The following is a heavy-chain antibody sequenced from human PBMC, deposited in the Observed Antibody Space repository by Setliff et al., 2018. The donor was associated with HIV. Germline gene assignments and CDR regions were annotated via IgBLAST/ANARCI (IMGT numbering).Heavy chain of an antibody. D-gene: IGHD6-19*01. V-gene: IGHV1-18*01. Sequence: ASVKVSCKASGYNFITFGINWVRQAPGQGLEWMGTISTYSGKTDYAEKFQGRLTMTMDTSTRTVFMELRSLTLDDTSVYYCARGRAPNIVVAASLDIWGQGTLVTVSS. CDR1: GYNFITFG. CDR2: ISTYSGKT. J-gene: IGHJ4*01. CDR3: ARGRAPNIVVAASLDI.